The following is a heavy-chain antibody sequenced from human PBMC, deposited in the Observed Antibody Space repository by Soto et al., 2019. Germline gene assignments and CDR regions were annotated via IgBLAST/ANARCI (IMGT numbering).Heavy chain of an antibody. J-gene: IGHJ4*02. CDR2: ISTFNGET. CDR3: ARDVGYCSSSTCLIDH. V-gene: IGHV1-18*04. Sequence: ASVKVSCKTSGYTFTKYGISWVRQAPGQGLEWMGWISTFNGETRYAQKFQARVTVTTDTSTTTGYMELRSLRSDETAVYYCARDVGYCSSSTCLIDHWGQGTLVTVSS. D-gene: IGHD2-2*01. CDR1: GYTFTKYG.